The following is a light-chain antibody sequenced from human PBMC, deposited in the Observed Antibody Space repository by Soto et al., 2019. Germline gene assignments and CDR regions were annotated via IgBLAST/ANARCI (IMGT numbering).Light chain of an antibody. V-gene: IGLV2-14*01. Sequence: QSVLTQPASVSGSPGQSITISCTGTSSDVGGYDYVSWYQQHPGKAPKLMIYEVTNRPSGVSSRFSGSKSGNAASLTISGLQAEDEADYYCSSYTGSSTLMFGGGTKLTVL. J-gene: IGLJ3*02. CDR3: SSYTGSSTLM. CDR2: EVT. CDR1: SSDVGGYDY.